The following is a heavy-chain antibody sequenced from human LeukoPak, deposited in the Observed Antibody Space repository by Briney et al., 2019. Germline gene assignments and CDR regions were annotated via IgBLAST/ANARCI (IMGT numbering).Heavy chain of an antibody. V-gene: IGHV3-23*01. CDR3: AKDLVTGSLDY. CDR1: GFTFISYA. D-gene: IGHD3-10*01. CDR2: ISSSGGST. J-gene: IGHJ4*02. Sequence: GGSLRLSCAASGFTFISYAIHWVRQAPGKGLEWVSSISSSGGSTYYADSVRGRFTISRDNSKNTLYLQINSLRAEDTAIYYCAKDLVTGSLDYWGQGTLVTVSS.